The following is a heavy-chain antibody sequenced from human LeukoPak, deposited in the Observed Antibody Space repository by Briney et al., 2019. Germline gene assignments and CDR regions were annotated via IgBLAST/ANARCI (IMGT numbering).Heavy chain of an antibody. CDR3: ARGGGGGAAHFDY. V-gene: IGHV1-69*02. D-gene: IGHD1-26*01. Sequence: SVKVSCKASGVTFSDYTISWVRQAPGQGLEWMGGIISILGIANYAQKFQGRFTITADKSTSTPYMELRSLRSEDTAVYYCARGGGGGAAHFDYWGQGTLVTVSS. CDR2: IISILGIA. CDR1: GVTFSDYT. J-gene: IGHJ4*02.